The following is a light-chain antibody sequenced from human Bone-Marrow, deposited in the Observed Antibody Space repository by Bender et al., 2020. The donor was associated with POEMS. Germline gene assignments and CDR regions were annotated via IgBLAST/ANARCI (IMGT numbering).Light chain of an antibody. CDR2: ANN. CDR1: TSNIGNNP. Sequence: QSVLTQPPSLSGTPGQRVTISCSGRTSNIGNNPVNWYQQVPGTAPKLLIYANNQRPSGVSDRFSASKSGTSASLAISGLQFDDEADYYCAVWDDSLHGVFGGGTKLTV. V-gene: IGLV1-44*01. CDR3: AVWDDSLHGV. J-gene: IGLJ3*02.